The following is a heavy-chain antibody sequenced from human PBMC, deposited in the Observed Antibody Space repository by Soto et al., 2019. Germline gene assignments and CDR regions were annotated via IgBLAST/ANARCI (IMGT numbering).Heavy chain of an antibody. CDR2: ISYDGSNK. Sequence: QVKLVESGGGVGQPGRSLRLSCAASGYTFSSYGMHWVRQAPGKGLEWVAVISYDGSNKYYADSVKGRFTISRDNSKNTLYLQMNSLRAEDTAVYYCAKDRPRGFDYWGQGTLVTVSS. V-gene: IGHV3-30*18. CDR3: AKDRPRGFDY. J-gene: IGHJ4*02. CDR1: GYTFSSYG.